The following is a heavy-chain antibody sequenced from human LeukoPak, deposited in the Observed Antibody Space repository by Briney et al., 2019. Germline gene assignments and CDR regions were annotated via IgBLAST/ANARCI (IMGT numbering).Heavy chain of an antibody. J-gene: IGHJ2*01. CDR1: GGSISSYY. V-gene: IGHV4-59*01. Sequence: SETLSLTCTVSGGSISSYYWSWIRQPPGKGLEWIGYIYYSGSTNYNPSLKSRVTISVDTSKNQFSLKLSSVTAADTAVYYCASRFGFRLWDLWGRGTLVTVSS. D-gene: IGHD2-21*01. CDR2: IYYSGST. CDR3: ASRFGFRLWDL.